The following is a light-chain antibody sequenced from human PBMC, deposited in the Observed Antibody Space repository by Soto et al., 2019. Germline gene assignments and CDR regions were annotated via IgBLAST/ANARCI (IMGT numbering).Light chain of an antibody. J-gene: IGKJ4*01. CDR2: AAA. Sequence: DIHITQSPASLSASLGDKLTISCLANHSITHYLNWYQKKPGEVPKLLIYAAARLQSGVPSRFSSSGSGTDFALTINSLQPEDFATYYCQQSYTTSRLSFGGGTKVDIK. CDR3: QQSYTTSRLS. V-gene: IGKV1-39*01. CDR1: HSITHY.